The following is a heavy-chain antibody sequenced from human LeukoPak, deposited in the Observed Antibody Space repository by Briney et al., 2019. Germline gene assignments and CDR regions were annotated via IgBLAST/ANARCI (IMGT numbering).Heavy chain of an antibody. CDR2: INPNSGGT. Sequence: ASVKVSCXASGYSFTDYYIHWVRQAHGQGLEWMGWINPNSGGTNFPQKFQGRVTMARDTSISTAYMELSSLRSDDTAVYYCARQKRLMDVTIFGVVDYWGQGTLVTVSS. CDR3: ARQKRLMDVTIFGVVDY. D-gene: IGHD3-3*01. J-gene: IGHJ4*02. V-gene: IGHV1-2*02. CDR1: GYSFTDYY.